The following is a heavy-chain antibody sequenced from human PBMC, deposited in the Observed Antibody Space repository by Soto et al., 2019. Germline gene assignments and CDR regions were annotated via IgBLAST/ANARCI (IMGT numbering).Heavy chain of an antibody. J-gene: IGHJ4*02. Sequence: GGSLRLSCAASGFTFSSYGMHWVRQAPGKGLEWVAVIWYDGRNKYYADSEKGGITISRDNSKNTLYLQMNSLRAEDTAGYYCAIDRGAGDYVDFVDYWGQGTLVTVSS. CDR3: AIDRGAGDYVDFVDY. V-gene: IGHV3-33*01. CDR2: IWYDGRNK. CDR1: GFTFSSYG. D-gene: IGHD4-17*01.